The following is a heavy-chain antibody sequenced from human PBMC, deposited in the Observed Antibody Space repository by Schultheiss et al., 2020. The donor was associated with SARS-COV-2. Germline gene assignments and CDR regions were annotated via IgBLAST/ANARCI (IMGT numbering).Heavy chain of an antibody. D-gene: IGHD6-13*01. J-gene: IGHJ6*02. V-gene: IGHV3-23*01. Sequence: GGSLRLSCAASGFTVSSNYMSWVRQAPGKGLEWVSAISGSGGSTYYADSVKGRFTISRDNSKNTLYLQMNSLRAEDTAVYYCARELIPGIAAAGYYYYYGMDVWGQGTTVTVSS. CDR2: ISGSGGST. CDR3: ARELIPGIAAAGYYYYYGMDV. CDR1: GFTVSSNY.